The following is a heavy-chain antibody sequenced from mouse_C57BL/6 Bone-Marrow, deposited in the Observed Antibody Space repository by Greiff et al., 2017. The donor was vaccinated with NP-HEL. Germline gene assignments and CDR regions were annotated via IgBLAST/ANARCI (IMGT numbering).Heavy chain of an antibody. CDR3: ARPGSSFYWYFDV. CDR2: IYPGSGST. J-gene: IGHJ1*03. Sequence: VQLQQSGAELVKPGASVKMSCKASGYTFTSYWITWVKQRPGQGLEWIGDIYPGSGSTNYNEKFKSKATLTVDTSSSTAYMQLSSLTSDDSAVYYCARPGSSFYWYFDVWGTGTTVTVSS. V-gene: IGHV1-55*01. D-gene: IGHD1-1*01. CDR1: GYTFTSYW.